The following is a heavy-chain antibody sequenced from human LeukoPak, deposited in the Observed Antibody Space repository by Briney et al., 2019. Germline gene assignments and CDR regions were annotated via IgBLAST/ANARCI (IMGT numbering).Heavy chain of an antibody. CDR3: ARDGLNCISSSCYARGRMDV. CDR2: ISYDGSNG. J-gene: IGHJ6*03. V-gene: IGHV3-30*04. D-gene: IGHD2-2*01. Sequence: PGGSLSLSCAASGFTVSRSTMHWVRQAPGKGLEWVAVISYDGSNGYYADSVKGRFTISRDNSKNTLYLQMNSLRAEDTAVYNCARDGLNCISSSCYARGRMDVWGKGTTVTVSS. CDR1: GFTVSRST.